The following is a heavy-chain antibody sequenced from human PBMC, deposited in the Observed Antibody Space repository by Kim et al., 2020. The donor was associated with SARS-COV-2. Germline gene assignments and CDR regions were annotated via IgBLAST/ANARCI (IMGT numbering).Heavy chain of an antibody. CDR2: ISYDGSNK. V-gene: IGHV3-30*18. D-gene: IGHD2-21*02. Sequence: GGSLRLSCAASGFTFSSYGMHWVRQAPGKGLEWVAVISYDGSNKYYADSVKGRFTISRDNSKNTLYLQMNSLRAEDTAMYYCVKSCGGDCYGRGFDYWGQGTLVTVSS. J-gene: IGHJ4*02. CDR3: VKSCGGDCYGRGFDY. CDR1: GFTFSSYG.